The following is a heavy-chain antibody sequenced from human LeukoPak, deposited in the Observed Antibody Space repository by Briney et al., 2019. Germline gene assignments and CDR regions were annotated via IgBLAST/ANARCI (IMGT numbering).Heavy chain of an antibody. CDR2: INPNSGGT. D-gene: IGHD3-3*01. J-gene: IGHJ6*02. V-gene: IGHV1-2*06. CDR3: ARDLRFLEWLLYRRDYYYGMDV. Sequence: ASVKVSCKASGYTFTGYYMHWVRQAPGQGLEWMGRINPNSGGTNYAQKFQGRVTMTRDTSISTAYMELSRLRSDDTAVYYCARDLRFLEWLLYRRDYYYGMDVWGQGTTVTVSS. CDR1: GYTFTGYY.